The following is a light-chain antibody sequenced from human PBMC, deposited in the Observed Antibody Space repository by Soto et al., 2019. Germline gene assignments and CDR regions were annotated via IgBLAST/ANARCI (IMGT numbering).Light chain of an antibody. Sequence: EIVLTQSPATLSLSPGERATLSCRASQSISDYLAWYQQKPGQAPRLLIEDASDRATGIPARFTGSGSGTDFTLTISSLETEDVAVYYCQQRSTWPITFGQGTRLEI. CDR2: DAS. CDR3: QQRSTWPIT. CDR1: QSISDY. V-gene: IGKV3-11*01. J-gene: IGKJ5*01.